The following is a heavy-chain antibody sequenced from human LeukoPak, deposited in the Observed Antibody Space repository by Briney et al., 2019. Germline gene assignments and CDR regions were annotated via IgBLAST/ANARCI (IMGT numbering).Heavy chain of an antibody. CDR2: IYTSGST. V-gene: IGHV4-4*07. CDR3: ARVLKPGNWLDP. D-gene: IGHD2-8*02. CDR1: GGSISSYY. J-gene: IGHJ5*02. Sequence: SETLSLTCTVSGGSISSYYWSWIRQPAGKGLEWIGRIYTSGSTNYDPSLKSRVTMSVDTSKNQFSLKLSSVTAADTAVYYCARVLKPGNWLDPWGQGTLVTVSS.